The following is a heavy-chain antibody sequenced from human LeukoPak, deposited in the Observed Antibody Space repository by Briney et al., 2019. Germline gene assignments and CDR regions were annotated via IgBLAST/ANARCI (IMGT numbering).Heavy chain of an antibody. D-gene: IGHD3-3*01. CDR2: IKSKTDGGTK. V-gene: IGHV3-15*01. J-gene: IGHJ3*02. CDR3: TRDRYYDFWSGYYRAFDI. CDR1: GFTFSNAW. Sequence: PGGSLRLSCAASGFTFSNAWMSWVRQAPGKGLEWVGRIKSKTDGGTKDYAAPVKGRFTISRDDSKNTLYLQMNSLKTEDTAVYYCTRDRYYDFWSGYYRAFDIWGQGTMVTVSS.